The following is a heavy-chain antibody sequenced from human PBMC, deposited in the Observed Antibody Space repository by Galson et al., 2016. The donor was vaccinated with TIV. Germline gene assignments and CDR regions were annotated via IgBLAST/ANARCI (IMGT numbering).Heavy chain of an antibody. V-gene: IGHV1-3*01. CDR1: GYTFTIYN. D-gene: IGHD2-21*01. CDR2: INAGSGHT. CDR3: ARPTYCGGDCFKYDH. J-gene: IGHJ4*02. Sequence: SVKVSCKASGYTFTIYNMHWVRQAPGQRLEWMGWINAGSGHTKYSQKFQGRVTITRDTSASTAYMELSSLKSEDTAVYYCARPTYCGGDCFKYDHWGQGTLVTVSS.